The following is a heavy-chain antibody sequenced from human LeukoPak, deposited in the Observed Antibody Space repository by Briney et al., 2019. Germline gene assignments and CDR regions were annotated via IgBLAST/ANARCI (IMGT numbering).Heavy chain of an antibody. CDR2: IYYSGST. CDR3: AREYHDILTGYFYFDY. Sequence: PSETLSLTCTVSGGSISSYYWSWIRQPPGKRLEWLGYIYYSGSTNYNPSLKSRVTISVDTSKNQFSLKLSSVTAADTAVYYCAREYHDILTGYFYFDYWGQGTLVTVSS. J-gene: IGHJ4*02. CDR1: GGSISSYY. V-gene: IGHV4-59*01. D-gene: IGHD3-9*01.